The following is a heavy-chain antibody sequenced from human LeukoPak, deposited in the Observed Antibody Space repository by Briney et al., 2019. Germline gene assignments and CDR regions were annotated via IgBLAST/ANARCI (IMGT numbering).Heavy chain of an antibody. CDR2: SNTGGSST. V-gene: IGHV3-74*01. D-gene: IGHD1-26*01. Sequence: PGGALRLSCAASGXTFSRYWMHWVRQAPGKGLMWVWRSNTGGSSTNYAASVKGRFTISRDNAKNTVYLQMNSLRAEDTAVYYCARGKGWEQPIDSWGQGSLVTVSS. CDR3: ARGKGWEQPIDS. CDR1: GXTFSRYW. J-gene: IGHJ4*02.